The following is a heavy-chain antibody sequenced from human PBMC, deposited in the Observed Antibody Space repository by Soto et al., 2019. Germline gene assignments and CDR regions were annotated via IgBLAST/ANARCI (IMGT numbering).Heavy chain of an antibody. CDR2: ISAHNGNT. V-gene: IGHV1-18*01. D-gene: IGHD2-2*01. CDR1: GYTFTSYG. J-gene: IGHJ4*02. CDR3: ARGKYGDY. Sequence: QVHLVQSGAEVKKPGASVKVSCKASGYTFTSYGITLVRQAPGQGREWMGWISAHNGNTDYAQKLQGRVIVTRDTSTSTAYMELRSLISDDTAVYYCARGKYGDYWGQGARVTVSS.